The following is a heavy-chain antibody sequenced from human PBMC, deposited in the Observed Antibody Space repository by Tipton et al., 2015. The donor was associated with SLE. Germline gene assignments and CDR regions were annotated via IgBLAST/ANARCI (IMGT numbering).Heavy chain of an antibody. CDR2: INHSGST. Sequence: TLSLTCAVYGGSFSGYYWSWIRQPPGKGLEWIGEINHSGSTNYNPSLKSRVTISVDTSKNQFSLKLSSVTAADTAVYYCARGHLNYYGSESSVDYWGQGTLVSVSS. CDR3: ARGHLNYYGSESSVDY. V-gene: IGHV4-34*01. J-gene: IGHJ4*02. CDR1: GGSFSGYY. D-gene: IGHD3-10*01.